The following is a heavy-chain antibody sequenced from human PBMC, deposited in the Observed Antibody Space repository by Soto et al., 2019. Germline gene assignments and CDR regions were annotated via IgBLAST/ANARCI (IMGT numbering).Heavy chain of an antibody. CDR2: SYYSGST. J-gene: IGHJ4*02. CDR1: GGSISSYY. V-gene: IGHV4-59*08. CDR3: ARLWGTISGFES. Sequence: QLQLQESGPGLVKPSETLSLTCTVSGGSISSYYLSWIRQRPGKGLEWIGYSYYSGSTNYNPSLKSRVTISVDTSKNQLSLKLSSVTAADTAGYYCARLWGTISGFESWGQGTLVTVSS. D-gene: IGHD7-27*01.